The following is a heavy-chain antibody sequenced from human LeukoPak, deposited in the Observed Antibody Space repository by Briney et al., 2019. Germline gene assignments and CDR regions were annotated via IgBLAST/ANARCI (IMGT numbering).Heavy chain of an antibody. CDR2: ISSISGSTI. CDR3: ARDPGTYYGYFDF. CDR1: GFSFSSYN. D-gene: IGHD1-26*01. Sequence: GGSLRLSCAASGFSFSSYNMNWVRQAPGKGLEWISYISSISGSTIFYADSVKGRFTISRDNAENSLYLQMDSLRAEDTAVYYCARDPGTYYGYFDFWGQGTLVTVSS. V-gene: IGHV3-48*03. J-gene: IGHJ4*02.